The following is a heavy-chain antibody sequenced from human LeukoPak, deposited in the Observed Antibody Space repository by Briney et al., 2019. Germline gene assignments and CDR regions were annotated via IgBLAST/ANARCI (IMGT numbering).Heavy chain of an antibody. CDR3: ASGTRYRTSTSCQGGYYFDN. Sequence: GESLRISCKGSGYIFSNYWISWVRQVPGQGLEWMGRIDPSDSYTNYGPSFQGHVTISADKSISTAYLQWSSLKASDTAMYYCASGTRYRTSTSCQGGYYFDNWGQGTLVTVSS. CDR1: GYIFSNYW. D-gene: IGHD2-2*01. CDR2: IDPSDSYT. J-gene: IGHJ4*02. V-gene: IGHV5-10-1*01.